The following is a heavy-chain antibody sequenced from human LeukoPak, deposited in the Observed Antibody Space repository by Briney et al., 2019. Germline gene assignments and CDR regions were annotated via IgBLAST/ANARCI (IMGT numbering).Heavy chain of an antibody. Sequence: GGSLRLSCAASGFTFSSYSMNWVRQAPGKGLEWVSSISSSSSYKYYADSVKGRFTISRDNAKNSLYLQMNSLRAEDTAVYYCARDLIVLYYYMDVWGKGTTVTVSS. CDR1: GFTFSSYS. J-gene: IGHJ6*03. CDR3: ARDLIVLYYYMDV. V-gene: IGHV3-21*01. CDR2: ISSSSSYK. D-gene: IGHD2/OR15-2a*01.